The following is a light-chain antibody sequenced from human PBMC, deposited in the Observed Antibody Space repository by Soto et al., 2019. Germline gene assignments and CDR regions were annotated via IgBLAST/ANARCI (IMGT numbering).Light chain of an antibody. CDR2: DVS. V-gene: IGLV2-14*01. CDR3: SSYTTSSTYV. Sequence: QSALTQPASVSGSPGQSITISCTGTSSDVGGYNYVSWYQQHPGKAPKLLICDVSNRPSGVSNRFSGSKSGNTASLTISGLQAEDEADYYCSSYTTSSTYVFATGTKLTVL. J-gene: IGLJ1*01. CDR1: SSDVGGYNY.